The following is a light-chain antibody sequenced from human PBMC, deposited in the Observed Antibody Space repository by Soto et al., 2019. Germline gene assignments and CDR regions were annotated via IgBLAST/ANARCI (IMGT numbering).Light chain of an antibody. CDR2: EVS. V-gene: IGLV2-14*01. J-gene: IGLJ1*01. CDR1: SSDVGGYNS. CDR3: SSYTTSSTPLYV. Sequence: QSALTQPASVSGSPGQSITISCTGTSSDVGGYNSVSWYQQQPGKAPKLMIYEVSNRPSGVSNRFSGSKSGNTASLAISGLQAEDEADYYCSSYTTSSTPLYVFGTGTKLTVL.